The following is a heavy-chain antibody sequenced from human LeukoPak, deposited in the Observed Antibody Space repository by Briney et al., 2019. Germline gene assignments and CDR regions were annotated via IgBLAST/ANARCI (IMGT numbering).Heavy chain of an antibody. D-gene: IGHD4-17*01. CDR2: ISGSGAST. CDR1: GFTFSSYA. Sequence: GGSLRLSCAASGFTFSSYAVGWVRQAPGKGLEWVSAISGSGASTYYADSVKGRFTISRDNSKNTLYLQMNSLRAEDTAVYYCARDRDYGDYYLRAWDYWGQGTLVTVSS. CDR3: ARDRDYGDYYLRAWDY. J-gene: IGHJ4*02. V-gene: IGHV3-23*01.